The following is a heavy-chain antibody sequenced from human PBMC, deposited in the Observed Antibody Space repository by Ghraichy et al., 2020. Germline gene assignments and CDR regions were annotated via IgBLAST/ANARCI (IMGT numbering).Heavy chain of an antibody. CDR1: GFTVSINY. D-gene: IGHD6-13*01. V-gene: IGHV3-66*02. J-gene: IGHJ4*02. CDR3: ARDVAPAGDFHY. CDR2: IYSGGST. Sequence: GESLNIYCAASGFTVSINYMSWVRQAPGKGLEWVSVIYSGGSTYYADSVKGRFTISRDNSKNTLDLHMNSLRAEDTAVYYCARDVAPAGDFHYWGQGTLVTVSS.